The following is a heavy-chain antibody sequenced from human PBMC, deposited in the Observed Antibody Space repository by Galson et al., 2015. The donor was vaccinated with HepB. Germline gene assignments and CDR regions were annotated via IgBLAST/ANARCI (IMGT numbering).Heavy chain of an antibody. V-gene: IGHV1-8*02. D-gene: IGHD4-17*01. J-gene: IGHJ4*02. CDR2: MNPNSGNT. CDR3: ARGSGEYGDPFDY. CDR1: GGTFSRYA. Sequence: SVKVSCKASGGTFSRYAINWVRQATGQGLEWMGWMNPNSGNTGYAQKFQGRVTMTRNTSISTAYMELSSLKSEDTAVYYCARGSGEYGDPFDYWGQGTLVTVSS.